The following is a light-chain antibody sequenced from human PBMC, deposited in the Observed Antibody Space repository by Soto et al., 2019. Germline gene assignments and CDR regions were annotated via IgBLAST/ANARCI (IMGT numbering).Light chain of an antibody. CDR1: SSDVGGYNS. CDR3: CSYAGSVV. CDR2: DVS. Sequence: QSALTQPRSVSGSPGQSVTISCTGSSSDVGGYNSVSWYQQHPGKAPKLMISDVSERPSGVPDRYSGSKSDNTASLTISGLQAEDEADYYCCSYAGSVVFGGGTQLTVL. V-gene: IGLV2-11*01. J-gene: IGLJ2*01.